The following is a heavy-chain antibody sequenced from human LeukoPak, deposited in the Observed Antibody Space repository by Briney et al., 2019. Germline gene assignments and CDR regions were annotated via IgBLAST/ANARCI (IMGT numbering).Heavy chain of an antibody. CDR3: ARGHIAAAAYYYYMDV. J-gene: IGHJ6*03. CDR2: IIPIFGTA. Sequence: GASVKVSCKASGGTFSSYAISWVRQAPGQGLEWMGGIIPIFGTANYAQKFQGRVTITADKSTSTAYMELSSLRSEDTAVYYCARGHIAAAAYYYYMDVWGKGTTVTVSS. CDR1: GGTFSSYA. D-gene: IGHD6-13*01. V-gene: IGHV1-69*06.